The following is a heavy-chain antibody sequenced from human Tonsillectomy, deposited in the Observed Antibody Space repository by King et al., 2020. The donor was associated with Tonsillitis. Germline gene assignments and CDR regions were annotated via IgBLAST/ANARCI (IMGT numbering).Heavy chain of an antibody. Sequence: VQLVESGGGLVQPGGSLRLSCAASRFTFSSYSMNWVRQAPGKGLAWVSYISSRSSTIYYADSVKGRFTISRDNAKNSLYLQMNSLRDEDTAVYYCARGRFCSGGSCRPGTGYYGMDVRGQGTTVTVSS. V-gene: IGHV3-48*02. CDR3: ARGRFCSGGSCRPGTGYYGMDV. CDR1: RFTFSSYS. J-gene: IGHJ6*02. CDR2: ISSRSSTI. D-gene: IGHD2-15*01.